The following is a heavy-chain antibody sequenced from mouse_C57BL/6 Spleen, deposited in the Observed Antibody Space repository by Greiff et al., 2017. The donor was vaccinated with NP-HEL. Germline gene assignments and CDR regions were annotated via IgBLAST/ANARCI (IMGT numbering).Heavy chain of an antibody. CDR2: INPNNGGT. CDR3: ARERYSNYEYYAMDY. V-gene: IGHV1-18*01. CDR1: GYTFTDYN. D-gene: IGHD2-5*01. Sequence: EVQLQQSGPELVKPGASVKIPCKASGYTFTDYNMDWVKQSHGKSLEWIGDINPNNGGTIYKQKFKGKATLTVDKSSSTAYMGLRSLTSEDTDDYYCARERYSNYEYYAMDYGGQGTSVTVSS. J-gene: IGHJ4*01.